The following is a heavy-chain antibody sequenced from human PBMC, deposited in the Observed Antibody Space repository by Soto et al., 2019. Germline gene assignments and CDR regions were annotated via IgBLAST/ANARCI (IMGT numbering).Heavy chain of an antibody. CDR1: GYTFTSYD. D-gene: IGHD1-1*01. V-gene: IGHV1-8*01. CDR2: LNPNSGNT. J-gene: IGHJ3*02. Sequence: QVQLVQSGAEVKKPGASVKVSCKVSGYTFTSYDINWVRQATGQGLEWMGWLNPNSGNTGYAQKFHGRVTMTRDTSTTTAYMELSSLRSEDTAVYYCSRRTEHASDIWGQVTRVTVSS. CDR3: SRRTEHASDI.